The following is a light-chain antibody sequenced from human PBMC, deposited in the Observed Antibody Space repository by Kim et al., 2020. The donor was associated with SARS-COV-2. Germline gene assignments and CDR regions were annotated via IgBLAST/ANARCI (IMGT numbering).Light chain of an antibody. V-gene: IGLV3-19*01. J-gene: IGLJ3*02. CDR1: SLRSYY. Sequence: ALGQTVRITCQGDSLRSYYASWYQQKPGQAPVLVIYGKNNRPSGIPDRFSGSSSGNTASLTITGAQAEDEADYYCNSRDSSGNQLVFGGGTK. CDR2: GKN. CDR3: NSRDSSGNQLV.